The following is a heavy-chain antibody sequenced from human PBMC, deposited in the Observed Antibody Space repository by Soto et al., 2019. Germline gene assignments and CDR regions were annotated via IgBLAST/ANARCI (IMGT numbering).Heavy chain of an antibody. D-gene: IGHD6-13*01. J-gene: IGHJ5*02. V-gene: IGHV6-1*01. CDR1: GDSVSSNSAA. Sequence: PSQTLSLTCVISGDSVSSNSAAWNWIRQSPSRGLEWLGRTYYRSKWYNDYAVSVKSRITINPDTSKNQFSLQLNSVTPEDTAVYYCAREAAAGLFGYRWFDPWGQGTLVTVSS. CDR2: TYYRSKWYN. CDR3: AREAAAGLFGYRWFDP.